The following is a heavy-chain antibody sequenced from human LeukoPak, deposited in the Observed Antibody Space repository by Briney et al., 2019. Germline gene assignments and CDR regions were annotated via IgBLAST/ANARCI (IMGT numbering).Heavy chain of an antibody. CDR2: IDDSGST. Sequence: SETLSLTCGVYGGSFSGYYWSWIRQPPGKGLEWIGEIDDSGSTNYNPSLKSRVTISVDTSKNQFSLRLSSVTAADPAVYYCARKTGDLCYYDYWGQGTLVTVSS. CDR1: GGSFSGYY. CDR3: ARKTGDLCYYDY. V-gene: IGHV4-34*01. D-gene: IGHD3-16*01. J-gene: IGHJ4*02.